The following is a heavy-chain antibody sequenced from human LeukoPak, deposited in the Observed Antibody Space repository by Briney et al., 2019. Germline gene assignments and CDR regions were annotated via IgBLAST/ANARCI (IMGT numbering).Heavy chain of an antibody. D-gene: IGHD1-20*01. J-gene: IGHJ4*02. CDR1: GFTFSSYS. V-gene: IGHV3-21*01. Sequence: GGSLRLSCAASGFTFSSYSMSWVRQAPGKGLEWVSSISSSSSYIYYADSVKGRFTISRDNAKNSLYLQMNSLRAEDTAVYYCARPSITGTDLPVDYWGQGTLVTVSS. CDR2: ISSSSSYI. CDR3: ARPSITGTDLPVDY.